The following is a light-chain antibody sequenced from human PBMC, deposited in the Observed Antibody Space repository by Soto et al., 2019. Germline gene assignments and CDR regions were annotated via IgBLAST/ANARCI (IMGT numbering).Light chain of an antibody. CDR2: EVS. V-gene: IGLV2-14*01. Sequence: QSVLTQPASVSGSPGQSITISCTGSSSDVGGYKYVSWYQHHPGKAPKLILYEVSNRPSGVSIRFSGSKSGNTASLTISGLQAEDEADYYCNSYTRSSTLVFGTGTKLTVL. J-gene: IGLJ1*01. CDR3: NSYTRSSTLV. CDR1: SSDVGGYKY.